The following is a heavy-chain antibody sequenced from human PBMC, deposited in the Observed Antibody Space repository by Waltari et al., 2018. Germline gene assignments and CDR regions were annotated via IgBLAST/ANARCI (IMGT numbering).Heavy chain of an antibody. D-gene: IGHD5-18*01. CDR1: GFNLSGYS. J-gene: IGHJ3*02. V-gene: IGHV3-21*01. Sequence: EVQLVESGGGLVKPGGSLRLSCAASGFNLSGYSMNWVRQAPGKGVEWVSSIGNISSYMYYADSLKGRFTISRDNAKNSLYLQMNSLRAEDTAVYYCARGFWDTAMVGGAFDIWGQGTMVTVSS. CDR3: ARGFWDTAMVGGAFDI. CDR2: IGNISSYM.